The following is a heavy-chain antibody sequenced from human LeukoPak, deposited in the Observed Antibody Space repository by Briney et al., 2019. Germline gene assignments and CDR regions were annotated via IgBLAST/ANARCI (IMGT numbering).Heavy chain of an antibody. CDR1: GFTFSSYW. D-gene: IGHD1-7*01. V-gene: IGHV3-74*01. CDR2: INSDGSST. Sequence: GGSLRLSCAASGFTFSSYWMHWVRQAPGKGLVWVSRINSDGSSTSYADSVKGRFTLSRDNAKNTLYLQMNSLRAEDTAVYYCAVGTKPLSYQFFDYWGQGALVTVSS. CDR3: AVGTKPLSYQFFDY. J-gene: IGHJ4*02.